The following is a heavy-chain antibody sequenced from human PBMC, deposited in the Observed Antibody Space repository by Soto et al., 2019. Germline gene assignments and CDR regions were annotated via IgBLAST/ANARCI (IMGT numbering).Heavy chain of an antibody. J-gene: IGHJ4*02. Sequence: ASVKVSCKASGYTFTSYDINWVRQATGQGLEWMGWMNPNSGNTGYAQKFQGRVTMTRNTSISTAYMELSSLRSEDTAVYYCETYYYDSSGSITEGVSRYYFDYWGQGTLVTVSS. CDR1: GYTFTSYD. D-gene: IGHD3-22*01. CDR2: MNPNSGNT. V-gene: IGHV1-8*01. CDR3: ETYYYDSSGSITEGVSRYYFDY.